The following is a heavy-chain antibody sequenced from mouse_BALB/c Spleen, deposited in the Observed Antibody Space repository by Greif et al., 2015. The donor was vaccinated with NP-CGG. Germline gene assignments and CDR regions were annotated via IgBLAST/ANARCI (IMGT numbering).Heavy chain of an antibody. CDR2: INPSTGYT. Sequence: VQLHQSGAELAKPGASVKMSCKASGYTFTSYWMHWVKQRPGQGLEWIGYINPSTGYTEYNQKFKDKATLTADKSSSTAYMQLSSLTSEGSAVCYCASRNWESAYWGQGTLVTVSA. CDR3: ASRNWESAY. V-gene: IGHV1-7*01. CDR1: GYTFTSYW. D-gene: IGHD4-1*01. J-gene: IGHJ3*01.